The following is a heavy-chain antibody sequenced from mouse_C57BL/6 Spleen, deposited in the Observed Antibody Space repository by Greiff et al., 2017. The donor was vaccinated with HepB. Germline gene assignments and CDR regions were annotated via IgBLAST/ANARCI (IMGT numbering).Heavy chain of an antibody. D-gene: IGHD2-1*01. V-gene: IGHV5-16*01. Sequence: EVHLVESEGGLVQPGSSMKLSCTASGFTFSDYYMAWVRQVPEKGLEWVANINYDGSSTYYLDSLKSRFIISRDNAKNILYLQMSSLKSEDTATYYCARGRDGNYGDYYAMDYWGQGTSVTVSS. J-gene: IGHJ4*01. CDR3: ARGRDGNYGDYYAMDY. CDR2: INYDGSST. CDR1: GFTFSDYY.